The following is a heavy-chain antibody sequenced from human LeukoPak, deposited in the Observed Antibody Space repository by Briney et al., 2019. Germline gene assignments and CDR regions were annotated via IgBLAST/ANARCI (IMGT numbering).Heavy chain of an antibody. V-gene: IGHV3-7*04. D-gene: IGHD6-13*01. CDR3: ARVAAAVPDQ. Sequence: GGSLRLSCAASGFTFTTYWMSWVRQAPGKGLEWVANIKQDGSEKYYMDSVKGRFTISRDNAKNSLYLQMSSLRAEDTAVYYCARVAAAVPDQWGQGTLVTLSS. CDR2: IKQDGSEK. CDR1: GFTFTTYW. J-gene: IGHJ5*02.